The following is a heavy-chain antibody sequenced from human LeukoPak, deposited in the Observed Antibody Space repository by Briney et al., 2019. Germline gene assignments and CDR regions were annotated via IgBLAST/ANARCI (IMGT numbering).Heavy chain of an antibody. V-gene: IGHV4-39*01. CDR1: GGSISSSSYY. J-gene: IGHJ4*02. Sequence: SETLSLTCTVSGGSISSSSYYWGWIRQPPGKGLEWIGSIYYSGITYYNPSLKSRVTISVDTSKNQFSLKLSSVPAADTAVYYYARTSGYSYGYVNYWGQGTLVTVSS. D-gene: IGHD5-18*01. CDR2: IYYSGIT. CDR3: ARTSGYSYGYVNY.